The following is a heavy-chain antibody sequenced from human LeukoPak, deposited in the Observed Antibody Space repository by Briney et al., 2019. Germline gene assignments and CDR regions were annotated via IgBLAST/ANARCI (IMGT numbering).Heavy chain of an antibody. Sequence: VGSLRLSCAASGFTVSTNYMSWVRQAPGKGLEWVSVIYSDGSTYYADSVQGRFTISRDNSKNTLYLQMNSLSAEDTALYYCARGGKSGYNYGYSDYWGQGTVVTVSS. CDR3: ARGGKSGYNYGYSDY. V-gene: IGHV3-53*01. J-gene: IGHJ4*02. CDR2: IYSDGST. D-gene: IGHD5-18*01. CDR1: GFTVSTNY.